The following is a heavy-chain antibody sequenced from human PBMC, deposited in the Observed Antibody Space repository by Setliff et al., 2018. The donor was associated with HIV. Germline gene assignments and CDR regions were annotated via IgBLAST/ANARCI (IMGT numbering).Heavy chain of an antibody. CDR1: GYTFPTYG. J-gene: IGHJ6*02. Sequence: ASVKVSCKTSGYTFPTYGISWVRQAPGHGLEWMGWISPYNGHTKYAQTFQGRVTMTIDTSTNRAYMELRSLRSDDTAVYFCARLGSGWSDSYYYAMDVWGQGTTVTVSS. CDR2: ISPYNGHT. D-gene: IGHD6-19*01. CDR3: ARLGSGWSDSYYYAMDV. V-gene: IGHV1-18*01.